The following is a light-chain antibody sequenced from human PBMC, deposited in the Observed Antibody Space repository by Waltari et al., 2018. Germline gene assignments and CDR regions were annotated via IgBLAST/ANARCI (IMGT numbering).Light chain of an antibody. CDR1: PEISNY. Sequence: DIQMTQSPSSLSASVGDRVTITCQASPEISNYLNWYQQQPGKAPKLLIYDASNLETGVPSRFIGSGSGTDFTFTISSLQPEDIATYYCQQYDNLPLTFGGGTKVEIK. CDR3: QQYDNLPLT. J-gene: IGKJ4*01. CDR2: DAS. V-gene: IGKV1-33*01.